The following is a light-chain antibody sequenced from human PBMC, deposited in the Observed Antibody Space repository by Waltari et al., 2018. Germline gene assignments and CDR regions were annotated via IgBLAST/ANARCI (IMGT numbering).Light chain of an antibody. J-gene: IGLJ2*01. CDR1: NLGDKF. V-gene: IGLV3-1*01. CDR2: EDR. Sequence: SYELTQPPSVSVSPGQTASITCSGDNLGDKFASWYQQKPGQSPVLVIYEDRKRPSGIPELFSGSKSGNTATLTISGTQAIDEADYYCRAWDISIVLFGGGTKLTVL. CDR3: RAWDISIVL.